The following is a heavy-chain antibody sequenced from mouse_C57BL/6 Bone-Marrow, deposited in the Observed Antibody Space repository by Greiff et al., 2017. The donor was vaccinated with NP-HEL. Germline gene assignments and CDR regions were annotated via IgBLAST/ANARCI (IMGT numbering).Heavy chain of an antibody. J-gene: IGHJ2*01. CDR3: ARYWAVVASFDY. CDR1: GFTFTDYY. CDR2: IRNKANGYTT. Sequence: EVKLVESGGGLVQPGGSLSLSCAASGFTFTDYYMSWVRQPPGKALEWLGFIRNKANGYTTEYSASVKGRFTISSDNSQSILYLQMNALRAEDSATYYCARYWAVVASFDYWGQGTTLTVSS. D-gene: IGHD1-1*01. V-gene: IGHV7-3*01.